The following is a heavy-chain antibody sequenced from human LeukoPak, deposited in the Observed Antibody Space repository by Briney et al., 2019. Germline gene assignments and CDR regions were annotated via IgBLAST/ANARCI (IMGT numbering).Heavy chain of an antibody. D-gene: IGHD6-13*01. J-gene: IGHJ4*02. CDR3: AKVIAAAGTSIMYFDY. CDR1: GFTFSSYA. CDR2: ISGSGGST. Sequence: GGSLRLSCAASGFTFSSYAMSWVRQAPGKGLEWVSAISGSGGSTYYADSVKGRFTISRDNSKNTLYLQMNSLRAEDTAVYYCAKVIAAAGTSIMYFDYWGQGTLVTVSS. V-gene: IGHV3-23*01.